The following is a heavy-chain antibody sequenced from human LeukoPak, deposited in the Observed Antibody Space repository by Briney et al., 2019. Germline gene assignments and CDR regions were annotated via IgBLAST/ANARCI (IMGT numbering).Heavy chain of an antibody. CDR2: VYIVAT. J-gene: IGHJ4*02. Sequence: GGSLRLSCAHSVFTFRIYWIHCVRQAPGKGLVWVSRVYIVATYYADSVKGRFTITRDNAKHTLYLQMDSLRAEDTAVYYCARESYDRSGYYYGGGFDYWGQGTLVTVSS. V-gene: IGHV3-74*01. CDR3: ARESYDRSGYYYGGGFDY. CDR1: VFTFRIYW. D-gene: IGHD3-22*01.